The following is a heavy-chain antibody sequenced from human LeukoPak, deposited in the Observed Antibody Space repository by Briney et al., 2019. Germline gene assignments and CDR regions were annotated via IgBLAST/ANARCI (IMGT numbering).Heavy chain of an antibody. CDR1: GFTFSDHY. V-gene: IGHV3-72*01. J-gene: IGHJ4*02. CDR2: IGNKVNTYTT. CDR3: TRRRFFFDY. Sequence: GGSLRLSCAASGFTFSDHYMNWVRQAPGKGLEWVGRIGNKVNTYTTEYAASVKGRFTISRDDSKNSLYPQMNSLKTEDTAVYYCTRRRFFFDYWGQGTLVTVSS. D-gene: IGHD3-10*01.